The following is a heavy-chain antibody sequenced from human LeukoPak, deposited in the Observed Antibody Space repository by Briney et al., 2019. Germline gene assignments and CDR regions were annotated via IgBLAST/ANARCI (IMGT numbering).Heavy chain of an antibody. Sequence: ETLSLTCTVSGGSISSYYWSWVRQAPGKGLEWVTNIKQDGSEKYYVDSVKGRFTIYRDNSKNSLYLQMNSLRAEDTALYDCAKDDDTAIYYYYGMDVWGQGTTVTVSS. V-gene: IGHV3-7*03. D-gene: IGHD5-18*01. CDR2: IKQDGSEK. J-gene: IGHJ6*02. CDR3: AKDDDTAIYYYYGMDV. CDR1: GGSISSYY.